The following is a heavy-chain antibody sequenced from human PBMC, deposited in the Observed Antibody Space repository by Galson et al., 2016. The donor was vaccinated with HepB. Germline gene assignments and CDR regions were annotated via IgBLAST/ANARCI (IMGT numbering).Heavy chain of an antibody. V-gene: IGHV3-30*18. Sequence: SLRLSCAASGFTFNYFGMHWVRQAPGKGLEWVAVISPDGNYRSYGDSVKGRFTVSRDNSNKTVYLHLNSLTPEDTAVFYCAKEVAPHTTTYYYGLDVWGQGALVTVSS. CDR1: GFTFNYFG. CDR3: AKEVAPHTTTYYYGLDV. J-gene: IGHJ6*02. D-gene: IGHD5-12*01. CDR2: ISPDGNYR.